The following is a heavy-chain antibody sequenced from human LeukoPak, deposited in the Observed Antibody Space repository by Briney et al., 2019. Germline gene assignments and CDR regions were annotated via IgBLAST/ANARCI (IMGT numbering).Heavy chain of an antibody. J-gene: IGHJ4*02. Sequence: GGSLRLSCAASGFTFSTYSMKWVRQAPGKGLEYVSSISSEGKTTYYADSVKGRFTISRDNSKNTLYLQMSSLRPEDTAVYYCVKDRWVDHWGQGTLVTVSS. CDR1: GFTFSTYS. CDR2: ISSEGKTT. D-gene: IGHD6-13*01. V-gene: IGHV3-64D*06. CDR3: VKDRWVDH.